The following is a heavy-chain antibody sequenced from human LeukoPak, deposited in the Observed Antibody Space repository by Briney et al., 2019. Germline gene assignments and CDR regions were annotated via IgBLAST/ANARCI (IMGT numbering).Heavy chain of an antibody. CDR2: IYPDDSDT. Sequence: GESLKISCKGSGYSFTTDYIGWVRQMPGKGLEWMGIIYPDDSDTTCSPSFQGQVTISVDKSITTAYLQWSSLKASDTAMYYCARLSDIVVVPAALWFDPWGQGTLVTVSS. D-gene: IGHD2-2*01. J-gene: IGHJ5*02. V-gene: IGHV5-51*01. CDR3: ARLSDIVVVPAALWFDP. CDR1: GYSFTTDY.